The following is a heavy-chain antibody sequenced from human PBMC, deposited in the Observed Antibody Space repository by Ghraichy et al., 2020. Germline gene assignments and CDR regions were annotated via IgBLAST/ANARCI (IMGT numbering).Heavy chain of an antibody. J-gene: IGHJ4*02. D-gene: IGHD1-14*01. Sequence: GESLNISCAASGFTFSDDWLHWVRQAPGKGLEWVAYIRQDGTEKYYVDSVKGRFIISRDNARNSLYLQMNSLRAEDTAVYFCARDQNHAQDSWGQGTLVTVSS. V-gene: IGHV3-7*03. CDR3: ARDQNHAQDS. CDR2: IRQDGTEK. CDR1: GFTFSDDW.